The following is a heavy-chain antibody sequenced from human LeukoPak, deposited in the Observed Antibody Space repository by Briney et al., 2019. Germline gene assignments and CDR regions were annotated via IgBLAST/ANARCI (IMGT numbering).Heavy chain of an antibody. CDR3: ARAPYTSGWYFAFDY. CDR1: GFSVNSNY. CDR2: IYSGGTT. Sequence: GGSLRVSCAASGFSVNSNYMSWVRQAPGKGLEWVSVIYSGGTTYYADSVKGRFTISRDKSKNTLYLRMNSLRAEDTAVYYCARAPYTSGWYFAFDYWGQGTLVTVSS. D-gene: IGHD6-19*01. J-gene: IGHJ4*02. V-gene: IGHV3-53*01.